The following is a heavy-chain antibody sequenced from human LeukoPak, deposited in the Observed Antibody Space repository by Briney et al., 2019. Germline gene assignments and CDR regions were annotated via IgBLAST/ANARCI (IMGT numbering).Heavy chain of an antibody. D-gene: IGHD6-19*01. V-gene: IGHV3-66*01. CDR2: IYSGGTT. J-gene: IGHJ4*02. Sequence: GGSLRLSCAASGLTVTSNYMSWVRQAPGKGLEWVSVIYSGGTTYYADSVKGRFTISRDNSKNTLYLQMISLGAEDTAVYYCARFSSGRYYLDYWSQGTLVTVSS. CDR3: ARFSSGRYYLDY. CDR1: GLTVTSNY.